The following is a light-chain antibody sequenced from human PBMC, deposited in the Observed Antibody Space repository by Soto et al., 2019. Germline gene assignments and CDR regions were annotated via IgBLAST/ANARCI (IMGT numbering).Light chain of an antibody. J-gene: IGKJ3*01. CDR3: QQYFNWPLTWT. CDR2: DTS. V-gene: IGKV3-15*01. CDR1: QGIGST. Sequence: EIVMTQSPATLSVSPGEGATLSCRASQGIGSTLAWYQQKPGQTPRLLIYDTSIRATGVPARFRGSASGTEFTLTITSLQSEDFAVYYCQQYFNWPLTWTFGPGTKVQIK.